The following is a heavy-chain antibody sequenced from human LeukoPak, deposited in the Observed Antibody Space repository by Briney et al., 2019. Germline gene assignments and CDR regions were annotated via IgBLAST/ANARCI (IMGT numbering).Heavy chain of an antibody. CDR1: GFTFSSYS. CDR3: ASSSTAGYFQH. Sequence: SGGSLRLSCAASGFTFSSYSMNWVRQAPGKGLEWVSSISSSSSYIYYADSVKGRFTISRDNAKNSLYLQMNSLRAEDTAVYYCASSSTAGYFQHWGQGTLATVSS. CDR2: ISSSSSYI. D-gene: IGHD2-21*02. J-gene: IGHJ1*01. V-gene: IGHV3-21*01.